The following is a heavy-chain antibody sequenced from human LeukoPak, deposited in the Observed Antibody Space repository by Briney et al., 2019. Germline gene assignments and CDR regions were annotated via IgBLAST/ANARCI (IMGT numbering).Heavy chain of an antibody. V-gene: IGHV7-4-1*02. CDR1: GYTFTSYG. CDR3: ARESEGNYYDSSGPPNAFDI. Sequence: ASVKVSCKASGYTFTSYGISWVRQAPGQGLEWMGWINTNTGNPTYARGFTGRFVFSLDTSVSTAYLQISSLKAEDTAVYYCARESEGNYYDSSGPPNAFDIWGQGTMVTVSS. J-gene: IGHJ3*02. CDR2: INTNTGNP. D-gene: IGHD3-22*01.